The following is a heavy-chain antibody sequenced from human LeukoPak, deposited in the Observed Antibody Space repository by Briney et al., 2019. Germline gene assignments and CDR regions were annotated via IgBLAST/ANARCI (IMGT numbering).Heavy chain of an antibody. Sequence: SVKVSCKASGGTFSSYAISWVRQAPGQGLEWMGRIIPIFGTANYAQKFQGRVTITTDESTSTAYMELSSLRSEDTAVYYCATEIGRYDILTGYYADIDYWGQGTLVTVSS. D-gene: IGHD3-9*01. CDR2: IIPIFGTA. CDR3: ATEIGRYDILTGYYADIDY. CDR1: GGTFSSYA. J-gene: IGHJ4*02. V-gene: IGHV1-69*05.